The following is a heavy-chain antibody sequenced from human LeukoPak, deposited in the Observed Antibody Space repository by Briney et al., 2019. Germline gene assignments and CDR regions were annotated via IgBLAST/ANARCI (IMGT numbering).Heavy chain of an antibody. J-gene: IGHJ6*03. Sequence: PGGSLRVSCAASGFTLSSYSMNWVRQAPGKGLGWVSSISSSSTYIYYADSVKGRFTVSRDNAKNSLYLQMNSLRAEDTAVYYCARDSGAGGHYYYYYTDVWAKGTTVTVSS. CDR3: ARDSGAGGHYYYYYTDV. CDR1: GFTLSSYS. V-gene: IGHV3-21*01. D-gene: IGHD3-10*01. CDR2: ISSSSTYI.